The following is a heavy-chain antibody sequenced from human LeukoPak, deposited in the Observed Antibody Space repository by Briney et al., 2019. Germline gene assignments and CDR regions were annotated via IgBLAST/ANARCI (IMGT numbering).Heavy chain of an antibody. V-gene: IGHV3-7*03. Sequence: GGSLRLSCAASGFTFSSYWMTWVRQAPGKGLEWVANIKQDGSEKYYVDSVKGRFTVSRDNSKNTLYLQVSSLRAEDTAVYYCAKDGGNYYDSRGLDCWGQGTLVTVSS. CDR2: IKQDGSEK. CDR1: GFTFSSYW. D-gene: IGHD3-22*01. CDR3: AKDGGNYYDSRGLDC. J-gene: IGHJ4*02.